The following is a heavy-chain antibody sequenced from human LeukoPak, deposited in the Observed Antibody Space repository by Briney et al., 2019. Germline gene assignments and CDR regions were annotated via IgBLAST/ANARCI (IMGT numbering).Heavy chain of an antibody. D-gene: IGHD6-19*01. CDR3: TKDTDSRPCYSSGYYDY. CDR1: GFTFNHYA. Sequence: GGSLRLSCAASGFTFNHYAMHWVRQAPGKGLEWVSLISGDGGDRKYADSVKGRFTISRDNSKNSLYLQMNNLRIDDFAWHYCTKDTDSRPCYSSGYYDYWGQGTLVTVSS. J-gene: IGHJ4*02. V-gene: IGHV3-43*02. CDR2: ISGDGGDR.